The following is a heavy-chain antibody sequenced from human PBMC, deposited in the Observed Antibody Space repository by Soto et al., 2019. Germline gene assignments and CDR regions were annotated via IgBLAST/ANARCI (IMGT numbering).Heavy chain of an antibody. D-gene: IGHD1-1*01. J-gene: IGHJ5*02. Sequence: QVHLVQSGAEVKKPGASVKVSCRASGYSFTSQGISWLRQAPGQGLEWMGWISTQNGKTQYAQKVQDRVTLTADTSTTTAYMELRSLRSDDTAVYYCARGRGTAHLLDPWGQGTLVTVSS. CDR2: ISTQNGKT. V-gene: IGHV1-18*01. CDR3: ARGRGTAHLLDP. CDR1: GYSFTSQG.